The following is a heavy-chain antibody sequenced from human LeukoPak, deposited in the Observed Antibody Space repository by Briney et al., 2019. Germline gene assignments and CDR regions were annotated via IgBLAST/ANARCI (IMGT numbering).Heavy chain of an antibody. CDR2: ISVRSNYI. CDR1: GYTLNRYS. J-gene: IGHJ4*02. V-gene: IGHV3-21*01. CDR3: VRLRRNSDTSGFYYYYDF. D-gene: IGHD3-22*01. Sequence: PGGALTLSCAASGYTLNRYSIKWVRQAPGKRLEWGSSISVRSNYIFYAGSVRGRFRISRDDARDALYLQMNSLRAEDTAVYYCVRLRRNSDTSGFYYYYDFWGQGTLVTVSS.